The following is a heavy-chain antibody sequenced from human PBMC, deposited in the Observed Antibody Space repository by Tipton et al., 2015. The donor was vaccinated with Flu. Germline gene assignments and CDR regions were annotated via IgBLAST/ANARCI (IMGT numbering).Heavy chain of an antibody. D-gene: IGHD1-26*01. J-gene: IGHJ2*01. V-gene: IGHV4-4*07. CDR3: ARSGSYHHYYFDL. CDR2: LYPSGNT. Sequence: TLSLTCNVSGASVTTYSWNWIRQSRGKGLEWIGRLYPSGNTNYNPSLQSRVTMSVDTSRNQFSLSLTSVTAADAAIYYCARSGSYHHYYFDLWGRGTLVSVSS. CDR1: GASVTTYS.